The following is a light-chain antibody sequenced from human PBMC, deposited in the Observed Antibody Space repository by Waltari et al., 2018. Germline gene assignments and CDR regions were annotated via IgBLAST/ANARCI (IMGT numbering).Light chain of an antibody. CDR3: CSYTTTTTVV. J-gene: IGLJ3*02. CDR2: DVT. Sequence: SALTQTASVSGSPGQSITISCHGTSSDVGGYNFVSWYQQHPGKAPKLMIYDVTNRPSGVSNRFSGSKSGNTASLTISGLLAEDEADYYCCSYTTTTTVVFGGGTKLTVL. V-gene: IGLV2-14*01. CDR1: SSDVGGYNF.